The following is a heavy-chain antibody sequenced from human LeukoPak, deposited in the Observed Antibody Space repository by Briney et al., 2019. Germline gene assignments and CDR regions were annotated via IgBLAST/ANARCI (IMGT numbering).Heavy chain of an antibody. V-gene: IGHV3-23*01. CDR2: ISGSGGST. Sequence: GGSLRLSCVASGFTFSGFAMIWVRQAPGKGLEWVSAISGSGGSTYYADSVKGRFTISRDNSKNTLYLQMNSLGAEDTAVYYCAKGAGYFDWLLFYDYWGQGTLVTVSS. J-gene: IGHJ4*02. CDR1: GFTFSGFA. CDR3: AKGAGYFDWLLFYDY. D-gene: IGHD3-9*01.